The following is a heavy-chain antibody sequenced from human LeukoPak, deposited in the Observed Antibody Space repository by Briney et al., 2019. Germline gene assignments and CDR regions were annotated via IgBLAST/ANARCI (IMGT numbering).Heavy chain of an antibody. CDR3: AKWGDYDILTGYYVSDF. D-gene: IGHD3-9*01. V-gene: IGHV3-23*01. J-gene: IGHJ4*02. Sequence: GGSLRLSCAASGFIFRNYAMSWARQAPGKGLEWVSAITGSGDTTYYADSVKGRFTISRDNSKNTLYVEMNTLRAEDTAVYYCAKWGDYDILTGYYVSDFWGQGTLVTVSS. CDR2: ITGSGDTT. CDR1: GFIFRNYA.